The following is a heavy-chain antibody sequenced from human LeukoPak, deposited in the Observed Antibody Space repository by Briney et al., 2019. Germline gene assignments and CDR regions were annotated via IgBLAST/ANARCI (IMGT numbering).Heavy chain of an antibody. CDR1: GFTFSSYA. Sequence: GGSLRLSCAASGFTFSSYAMHWVRQAPGKGLERVAVISYDGSNKYYADSVKGRFTISRDNSKNTLYLQMNSLRAEDTAVYYCARRGRGYYFDYWGQGTLVTVSS. V-gene: IGHV3-30*01. J-gene: IGHJ4*02. D-gene: IGHD3-10*01. CDR2: ISYDGSNK. CDR3: ARRGRGYYFDY.